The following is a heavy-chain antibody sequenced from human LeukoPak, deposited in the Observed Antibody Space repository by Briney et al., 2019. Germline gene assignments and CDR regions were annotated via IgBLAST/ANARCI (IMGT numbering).Heavy chain of an antibody. J-gene: IGHJ4*02. V-gene: IGHV1-8*01. D-gene: IGHD6-19*01. CDR3: TRGSSGRRDN. CDR1: GYTFSDYD. CDR2: INPNSGNA. Sequence: VASVKVSCKASGYTFSDYDINWVRQATGQGLEWMGWINPNSGNAGYAQKFQGRVTMTRNTSISTAYMELSSLRSEDTAIYYCTRGSSGRRDNWGQGTLVTVSA.